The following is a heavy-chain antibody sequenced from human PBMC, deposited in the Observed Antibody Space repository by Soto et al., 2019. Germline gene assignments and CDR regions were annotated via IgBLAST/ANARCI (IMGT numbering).Heavy chain of an antibody. J-gene: IGHJ4*02. CDR2: INPNSGGT. Sequence: ASVKVSCKASGYTFTGYYMHWVRQAPGQGLEWMGWINPNSGGTNYAQKFQGWVTMTRDTSISTAYMELSRLRSDDTAVYYCARERWGELWLFDYWGQGTLVTVSS. CDR1: GYTFTGYY. D-gene: IGHD5-18*01. V-gene: IGHV1-2*04. CDR3: ARERWGELWLFDY.